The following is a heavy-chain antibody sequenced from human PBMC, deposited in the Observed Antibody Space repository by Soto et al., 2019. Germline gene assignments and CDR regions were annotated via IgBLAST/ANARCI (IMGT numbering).Heavy chain of an antibody. D-gene: IGHD3-16*01. CDR1: GFSLSTSGMC. CDR3: AFDPVLSRGMDV. J-gene: IGHJ6*04. CDR2: IDWDDDK. Sequence: SGPTLVKPTPTLTLTCTFSGFSLSTSGMCVSWIRQPPGKALEWLARIDWDDDKNYTPSLKTRLTISKDTSKNQVVLTMTNMDPVDTATYYCAFDPVLSRGMDVWGKGTTVTVSS. V-gene: IGHV2-70*11.